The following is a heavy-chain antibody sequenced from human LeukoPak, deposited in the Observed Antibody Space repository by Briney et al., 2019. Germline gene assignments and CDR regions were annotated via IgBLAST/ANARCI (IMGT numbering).Heavy chain of an antibody. V-gene: IGHV3-74*01. CDR3: AGTWSFDY. D-gene: IGHD2-15*01. CDR1: GFIFSNDW. CDR2: ISGDGTTT. Sequence: GGSLRLSCAVSGFIFSNDWMHWVRQAPGKGLLWVSRISGDGTTTNYADSVKGRFTISRDNAKNMLYLQMDSLRAEDTAVYYCAGTWSFDYWGQGTLVTVSS. J-gene: IGHJ4*02.